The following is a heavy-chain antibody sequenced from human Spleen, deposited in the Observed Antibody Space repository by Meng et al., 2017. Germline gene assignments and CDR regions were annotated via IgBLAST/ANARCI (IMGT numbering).Heavy chain of an antibody. CDR2: AST. J-gene: IGHJ4*02. Sequence: VQLQEPGPGRVRPSETPSLICTVSGGSVRSSDYQWSWIRQPPGKGLEWIGFASTNYNPSLKSRLTISLDTSKNQFSLKLTSVTAADTAVYYCARDYWGSLDYWGQGILVTVSS. D-gene: IGHD7-27*01. V-gene: IGHV4-61*08. CDR1: GGSVRSSDYQ. CDR3: ARDYWGSLDY.